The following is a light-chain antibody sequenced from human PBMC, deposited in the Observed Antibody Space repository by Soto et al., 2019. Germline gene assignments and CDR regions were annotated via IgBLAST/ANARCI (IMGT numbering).Light chain of an antibody. CDR3: SSYTRSSTPHVV. CDR2: EVS. Sequence: QSVLTQPASVSGSPVPSITISCTGTGSDVGGYNYVSWYQHHPGKAPKLMIYEVSNRPSGVSNRFSGSKSGNTASLTSSVLQAEDEADYDCSSYTRSSTPHVVFGGGTKLTLL. CDR1: GSDVGGYNY. J-gene: IGLJ2*01. V-gene: IGLV2-14*01.